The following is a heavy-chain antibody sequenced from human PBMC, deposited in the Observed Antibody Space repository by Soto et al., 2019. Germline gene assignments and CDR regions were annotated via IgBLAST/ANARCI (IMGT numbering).Heavy chain of an antibody. CDR1: GFSFSSYA. D-gene: IGHD3-22*01. CDR3: AKDRGREVVVQLDY. J-gene: IGHJ4*02. Sequence: GGSLRLSCAASGFSFSSYAMSWVRQAPGKGLEWVSTISGSAGSTYYADSVKGRFTISRDNSKNTLYLQMNSLRAEDTAIYYCAKDRGREVVVQLDYWGQGALVTVSS. CDR2: ISGSAGST. V-gene: IGHV3-23*01.